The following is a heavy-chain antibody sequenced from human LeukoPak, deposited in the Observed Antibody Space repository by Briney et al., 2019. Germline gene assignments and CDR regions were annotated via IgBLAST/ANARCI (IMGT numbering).Heavy chain of an antibody. CDR1: GFTFSSYA. V-gene: IGHV3-23*01. Sequence: GGSLRLSCAASGFTFSSYAMTWVRQAPGKGLEWVSAISGSGGSTYYADSVKGRFTISRDNSKNTLYLQMNSLRAEDTAVYYCAKDDVVVPAAILDYWGQGTLVTVSS. CDR3: AKDDVVVPAAILDY. CDR2: ISGSGGST. D-gene: IGHD2-2*01. J-gene: IGHJ4*02.